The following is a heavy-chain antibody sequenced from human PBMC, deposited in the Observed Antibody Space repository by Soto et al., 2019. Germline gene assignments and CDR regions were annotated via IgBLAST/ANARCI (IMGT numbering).Heavy chain of an antibody. V-gene: IGHV4-59*01. J-gene: IGHJ6*02. CDR2: IYYSGST. Sequence: QVQLQESGPGLVKPSETLSLTCTVSGGSISSYYWSWIRQPPGKGLEWIGYIYYSGSTNYNPSLRRRATLSVDTSQNQSSLKLRSVPAAATAVYYCASLHSRNYSYYGMDVWGQGTTVTVSS. CDR1: GGSISSYY. D-gene: IGHD2-15*01. CDR3: ASLHSRNYSYYGMDV.